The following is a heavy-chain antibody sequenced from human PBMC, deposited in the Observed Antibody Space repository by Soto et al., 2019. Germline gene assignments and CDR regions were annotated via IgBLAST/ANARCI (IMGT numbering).Heavy chain of an antibody. CDR3: AKDVLGGSYYVAYFDY. CDR2: ISGSGGST. Sequence: GGSLRLSCAASGFTFSSYAMSWVRQAPGKGLEWVSAISGSGGSTYYADSVKGRFTISRDNSKNTLYLQMNSLRAEDTAVYYCAKDVLGGSYYVAYFDYWGQGTLVTVSS. V-gene: IGHV3-23*01. J-gene: IGHJ4*02. CDR1: GFTFSSYA. D-gene: IGHD1-26*01.